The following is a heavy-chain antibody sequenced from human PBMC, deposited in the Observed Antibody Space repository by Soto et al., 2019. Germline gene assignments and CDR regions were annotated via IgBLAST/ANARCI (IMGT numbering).Heavy chain of an antibody. CDR2: IWYDGSNK. J-gene: IGHJ5*02. CDR1: GFTFSSYG. CDR3: AREDYHFWSGSLATRNWFDP. V-gene: IGHV3-33*01. D-gene: IGHD3-3*01. Sequence: GGSLRLSCAASGFTFSSYGMHWVRQAPGKGLEWVAVIWYDGSNKYYADSVKGRFTISRDNSKNTLYLQMNSLRAEDTAVYYCAREDYHFWSGSLATRNWFDPWGQGTLVTVSS.